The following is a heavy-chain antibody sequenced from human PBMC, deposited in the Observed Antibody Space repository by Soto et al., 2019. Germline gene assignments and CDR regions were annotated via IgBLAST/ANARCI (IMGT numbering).Heavy chain of an antibody. CDR1: GFTFTSYT. D-gene: IGHD3-22*01. V-gene: IGHV3-21*01. CDR3: ARELNYYDSSGYHSTEGAH. CDR2: ISSSSNYI. J-gene: IGHJ4*02. Sequence: EVQLVESGGGLVKPGGSLRLSCAASGFTFTSYTMNWVRQAPGKGLEWVSSISSSSNYIYYADSVKGRFTISRDNAKNSLYLQINSLRDEDTAVYYCARELNYYDSSGYHSTEGAHWGQGTLVTVSS.